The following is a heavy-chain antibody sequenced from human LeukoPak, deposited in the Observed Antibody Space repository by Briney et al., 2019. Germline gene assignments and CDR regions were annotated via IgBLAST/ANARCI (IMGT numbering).Heavy chain of an antibody. D-gene: IGHD6-13*01. CDR3: ARAQVGAAAGTTFDY. CDR1: GYSISSGYY. Sequence: NTSETLSLTCAVSGYSISSGYYWGWIRQPPGKRVEWIGSIYHSGSTYYNPSLKSRVTISVDTSKNQFSLKLSSVTAADTAVYYCARAQVGAAAGTTFDYWGQGTLVTVSS. V-gene: IGHV4-38-2*01. J-gene: IGHJ4*02. CDR2: IYHSGST.